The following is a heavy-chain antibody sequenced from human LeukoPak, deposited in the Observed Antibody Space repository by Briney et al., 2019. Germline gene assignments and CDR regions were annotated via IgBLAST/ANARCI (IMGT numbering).Heavy chain of an antibody. CDR2: IYYSGST. J-gene: IGHJ4*02. V-gene: IGHV4-39*01. D-gene: IGHD3-10*01. CDR1: GGSISSSSYY. Sequence: PSETLSLTCTVSGGSISSSSYYWGWIRQPPGKGLEWIGSIYYSGSTYYNPSLKSRVTISVDTSKNQFSLKLSSVTAADTAVYYCARRGRYYGSGSYSNFDYWGQGTLVTVPS. CDR3: ARRGRYYGSGSYSNFDY.